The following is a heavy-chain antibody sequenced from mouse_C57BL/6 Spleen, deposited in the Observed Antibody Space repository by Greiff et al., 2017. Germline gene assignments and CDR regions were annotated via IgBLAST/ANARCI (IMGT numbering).Heavy chain of an antibody. V-gene: IGHV1-53*01. J-gene: IGHJ1*03. CDR1: GYTFTSYW. CDR2: INPSNGGT. Sequence: VQLQQPGPELVKPGASVKLSCKASGYTFTSYWMHWVKQRPGQGLEWIGNINPSNGGTNYNEKFKSKATLTVDKSSSTAYMQLSSLTAEDSAVYYCTGRGYGSSYWYFDVWGTGTTVTVSS. CDR3: TGRGYGSSYWYFDV. D-gene: IGHD1-1*01.